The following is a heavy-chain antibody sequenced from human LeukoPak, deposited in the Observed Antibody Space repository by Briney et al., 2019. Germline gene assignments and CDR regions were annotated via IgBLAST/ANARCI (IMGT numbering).Heavy chain of an antibody. CDR1: GFTFINYA. V-gene: IGHV3-23*01. D-gene: IGHD3-10*01. J-gene: IGHJ4*02. CDR2: ISQLGDYI. CDR3: VKVKEVGRVPYDY. Sequence: GGSLRLSCSVSGFTFINYAMNWVRQAPGKGLDWVSAISQLGDYIYYAESVKGRFTISRDNSKNKVYLQMNGLRAEDMGVYYCVKVKEVGRVPYDYWGQGTPVTVSS.